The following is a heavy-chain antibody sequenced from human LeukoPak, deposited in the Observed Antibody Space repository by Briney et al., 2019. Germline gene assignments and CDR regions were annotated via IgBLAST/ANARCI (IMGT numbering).Heavy chain of an antibody. CDR3: ARPQTLVVAATQALGAFDI. CDR2: INHSGST. J-gene: IGHJ3*02. D-gene: IGHD2-15*01. CDR1: SESFSGYF. V-gene: IGHV4-34*01. Sequence: KPSGTLSLTCAIYSESFSGYFWSWIRQPPGKGLEWIGEINHSGSTNYNPSLKSRVTISVDTSKNQFSLKLSSVTAADTAVYYCARPQTLVVAATQALGAFDIWGQGTMVTVSS.